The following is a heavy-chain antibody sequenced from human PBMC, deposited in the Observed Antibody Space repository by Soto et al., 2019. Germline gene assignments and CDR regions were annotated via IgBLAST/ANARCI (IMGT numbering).Heavy chain of an antibody. D-gene: IGHD3-10*01. CDR3: ARESREFSSSGGLYV. J-gene: IGHJ6*02. CDR2: IYLGGSI. Sequence: SSETLSLTCSVSGGSISSGYWTWIRHPPGKGLEWIGYIYLGGSINYNPSLKSRVIISVDTAKNQFSLSLSSVTAADTAVYFCARESREFSSSGGLYVWGQGTTVTVSS. CDR1: GGSISSGY. V-gene: IGHV4-59*01.